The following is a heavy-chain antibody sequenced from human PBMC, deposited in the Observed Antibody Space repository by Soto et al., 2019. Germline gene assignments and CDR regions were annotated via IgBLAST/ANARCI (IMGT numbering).Heavy chain of an antibody. V-gene: IGHV3-23*01. CDR1: GFTFSSYA. Sequence: TVGSLRLSCAAPGFTFSSYAMTWVRQAPGKGLEWVSSISGSGDTTYYGDSVRGRFTISRDNSKNTLYLQINSLRAEDTAVYYCAKSYLKFSSSWYLAFDIWGQGTKVTVS. D-gene: IGHD6-13*01. CDR3: AKSYLKFSSSWYLAFDI. J-gene: IGHJ3*02. CDR2: ISGSGDTT.